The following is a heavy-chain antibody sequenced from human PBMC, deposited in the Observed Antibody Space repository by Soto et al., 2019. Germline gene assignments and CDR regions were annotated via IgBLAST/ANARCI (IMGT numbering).Heavy chain of an antibody. CDR1: GFTVSSNY. CDR3: ARGGVDSGYDFFDY. Sequence: EVQLVESGGGLVQPGGSLRLSCAASGFTVSSNYMSWVRQAPGKGLEWVSVIYSGGSTYYADSVKGRFTISRDNSKNTLYLQMNSLRAEDTAVYYCARGGVDSGYDFFDYWGQGTLVTVSS. D-gene: IGHD5-12*01. CDR2: IYSGGST. V-gene: IGHV3-66*01. J-gene: IGHJ4*02.